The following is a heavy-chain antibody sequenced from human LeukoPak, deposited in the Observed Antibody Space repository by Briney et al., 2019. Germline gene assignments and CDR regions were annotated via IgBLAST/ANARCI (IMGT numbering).Heavy chain of an antibody. J-gene: IGHJ4*02. CDR1: GLNFSNYA. CDR3: AKGVRLGELSSQFDY. V-gene: IGHV3-23*01. D-gene: IGHD3-16*02. CDR2: ISGRGGST. Sequence: GMSLSLSCVASGLNFSNYAMHWVRQAPGKGLECVSAISGRGGSTYYADSVKGRFTISRDSSKNRLYLQMNRLRAEDPAVYYCAKGVRLGELSSQFDYWGQGTLVTAPS.